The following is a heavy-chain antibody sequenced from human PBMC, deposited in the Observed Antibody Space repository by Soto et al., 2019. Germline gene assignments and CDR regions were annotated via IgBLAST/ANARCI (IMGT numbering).Heavy chain of an antibody. V-gene: IGHV3-23*01. CDR2: ISGSGGST. D-gene: IGHD6-19*01. J-gene: IGHJ6*02. Sequence: GGSLRLSCAASGFTFSSYAMSFVRQAPGKGLECVSAISGSGGSTYYAESGRGRFTLCRDNSKNTLYLRMNRRRAEDTAGYYCAKDLLRHEGAGNTYYYYYGMDVWGQGLTVTVSS. CDR1: GFTFSSYA. CDR3: AKDLLRHEGAGNTYYYYYGMDV.